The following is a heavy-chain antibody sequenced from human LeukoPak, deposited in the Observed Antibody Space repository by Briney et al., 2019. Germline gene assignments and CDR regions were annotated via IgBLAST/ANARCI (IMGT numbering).Heavy chain of an antibody. CDR2: IKEDASET. D-gene: IGHD6-25*01. Sequence: PGGSLRLSCAASGLTFSNYAMSWVRQAPGKGLEWVANIKEDASETYYVDSVRGRFTISRDNAKRVVYLQMNSLRVEDTAVYYCARETSGPGYWGQRTLVTVSS. J-gene: IGHJ4*02. V-gene: IGHV3-7*01. CDR1: GLTFSNYA. CDR3: ARETSGPGY.